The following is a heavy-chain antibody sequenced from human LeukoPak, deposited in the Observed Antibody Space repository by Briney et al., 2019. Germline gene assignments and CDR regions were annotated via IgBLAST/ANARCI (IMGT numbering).Heavy chain of an antibody. CDR1: GYTFTSSA. CDR2: INPSGGST. CDR3: AREGRAYYDFWSGYYPWGYYYYYMDV. J-gene: IGHJ6*03. V-gene: IGHV1-46*01. D-gene: IGHD3-3*01. Sequence: GASVKVSCKASGYTFTSSAMNWVRQAPGQGLEWMGIINPSGGSTSYAQKFQGRVTMTRDMSTSTVYMELSSLRSEDTAVYYCAREGRAYYDFWSGYYPWGYYYYYMDVWGKGNTVTVSS.